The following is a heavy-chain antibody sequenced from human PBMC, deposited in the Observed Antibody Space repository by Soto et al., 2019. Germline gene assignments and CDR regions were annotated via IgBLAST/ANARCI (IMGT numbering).Heavy chain of an antibody. J-gene: IGHJ3*02. CDR2: ISGSGGST. CDR3: AKDLIMGPLTTVTPYDAFDI. Sequence: GGSLRLSCAASGFTFSSYAMSWVRQAPGKGLEWVSAISGSGGSTYYADSVKGRFTISRDNSKNTLYLQMNSLRAEDTAVYYCAKDLIMGPLTTVTPYDAFDIWGQGTMVTVSS. CDR1: GFTFSSYA. D-gene: IGHD4-17*01. V-gene: IGHV3-23*01.